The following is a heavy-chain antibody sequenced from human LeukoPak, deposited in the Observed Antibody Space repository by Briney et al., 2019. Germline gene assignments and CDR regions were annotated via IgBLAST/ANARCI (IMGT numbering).Heavy chain of an antibody. V-gene: IGHV3-23*01. D-gene: IGHD2-15*01. CDR2: ISTSGTT. Sequence: GGSLRLSCVASGFTFSSYAMTWVRQGPGKGLEWVSAISTSGTTFYADSVKGRFTISRDNSKNTLYLQMNTLSAEDTAVYYCAKCGGSCYSDVDYWGQGTLVTVSS. J-gene: IGHJ4*02. CDR1: GFTFSSYA. CDR3: AKCGGSCYSDVDY.